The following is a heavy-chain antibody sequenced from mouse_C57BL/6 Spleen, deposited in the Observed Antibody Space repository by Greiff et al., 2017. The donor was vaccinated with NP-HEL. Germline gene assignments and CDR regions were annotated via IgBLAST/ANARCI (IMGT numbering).Heavy chain of an antibody. CDR3: ARVVATGYFDY. CDR1: GYAFSSYW. D-gene: IGHD1-1*01. CDR2: IYPGDGDT. Sequence: VQLQESGAELVKPGASVKISCKASGYAFSSYWMNWVKQRPGKGLEWIGQIYPGDGDTNYNGKFKGKATLTADKSSSTAYMQLSSLTSEDSAVYFCARVVATGYFDYWGQGTTLTVSS. V-gene: IGHV1-80*01. J-gene: IGHJ2*01.